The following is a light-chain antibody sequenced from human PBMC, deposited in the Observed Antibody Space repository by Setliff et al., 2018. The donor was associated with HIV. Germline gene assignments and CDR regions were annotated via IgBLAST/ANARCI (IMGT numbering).Light chain of an antibody. CDR2: DVN. J-gene: IGLJ2*01. CDR3: CSYAGSSAPVV. CDR1: SSDVGTYNY. Sequence: QSVLTQPRSVSGSPGQSVTISCSGFSSDVGTYNYVSWYQQHPGKAPKVIIYDVNKRPSGVSNRFSGSKSGNTASLTISGLQAEDEADFYCCSYAGSSAPVVFGGGTKVTVL. V-gene: IGLV2-11*01.